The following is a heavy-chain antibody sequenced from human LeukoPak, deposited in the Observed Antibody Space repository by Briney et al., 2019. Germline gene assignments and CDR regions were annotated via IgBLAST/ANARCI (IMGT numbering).Heavy chain of an antibody. CDR2: IYYSGST. CDR1: GGSISSSSYY. J-gene: IGHJ4*02. V-gene: IGHV4-39*01. CDR3: AMQTYNWNYGFGSKKIDY. Sequence: PSETLSLTCTVSGGSISSSSYYWGWIRQPPGKGLEWIGSIYYSGSTYYNPSLKSRVTISVDTSKNQFSLKLSSVTAADTAVYYCAMQTYNWNYGFGSKKIDYWGRGTLVTVSS. D-gene: IGHD1-7*01.